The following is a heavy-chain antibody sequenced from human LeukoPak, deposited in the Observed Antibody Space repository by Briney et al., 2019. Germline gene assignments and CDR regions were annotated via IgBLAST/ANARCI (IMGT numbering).Heavy chain of an antibody. CDR3: ARDSGYCSGDSCNYYYGMDV. CDR1: GYTFTSYY. Sequence: ASVKVSCKASGYTFTSYYMHWVRQAPGQGLEWMGWINVYDGNTKYGQNLQGRVTMTTDTSTSTAYMELRSLGSDDTAVYYCARDSGYCSGDSCNYYYGMDVWGQGTTVTVSS. D-gene: IGHD2-15*01. CDR2: INVYDGNT. J-gene: IGHJ6*02. V-gene: IGHV1-18*04.